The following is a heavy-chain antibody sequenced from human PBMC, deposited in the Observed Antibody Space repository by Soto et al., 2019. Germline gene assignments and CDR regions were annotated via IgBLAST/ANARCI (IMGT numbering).Heavy chain of an antibody. Sequence: EPQVVESGGGLVKPGESLRLSCAASGFVFTNYNMNWVRQAPGKGLEWVSSISSASTYIYDAASVRGRFNITRDNAKKSLFLHMSNLRAEDTAVYYCVGQRERFADFDPTLYGLDVWGQGTTVTVSS. CDR3: VGQRERFADFDPTLYGLDV. J-gene: IGHJ6*02. D-gene: IGHD3-10*01. CDR2: ISSASTYI. V-gene: IGHV3-21*02. CDR1: GFVFTNYN.